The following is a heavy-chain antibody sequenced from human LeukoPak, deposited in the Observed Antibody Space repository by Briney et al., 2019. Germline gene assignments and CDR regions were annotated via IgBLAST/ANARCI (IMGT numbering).Heavy chain of an antibody. CDR2: IYYSGST. J-gene: IGHJ5*01. CDR3: ARAVLATKSEHWFDS. CDR1: GGSFSGDY. D-gene: IGHD2-8*01. Sequence: SETLSLTCGVYGGSFSGDYWSWVRQPPGKGLEWIGSIYYSGSTYYNPSLKSRVTISVDTSKNQFSLKLSSVTAADTAVYYCARAVLATKSEHWFDSWGQGTLVTVSS. V-gene: IGHV4-34*01.